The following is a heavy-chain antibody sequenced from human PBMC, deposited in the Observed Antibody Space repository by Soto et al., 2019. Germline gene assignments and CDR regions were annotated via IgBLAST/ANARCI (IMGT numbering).Heavy chain of an antibody. Sequence: GGSLRLSCAASGFTFSSYSMNWVRQAPGKGLEWVSPISSSSSYIYYADSVKGRFTISRDNAKNSLYLQMNSLRAEDTAVYYCARDSPRGVVVPAAISPWYYYYYGMDVWGQGTTVTVSS. CDR3: ARDSPRGVVVPAAISPWYYYYYGMDV. D-gene: IGHD2-2*01. J-gene: IGHJ6*02. V-gene: IGHV3-21*01. CDR2: ISSSSSYI. CDR1: GFTFSSYS.